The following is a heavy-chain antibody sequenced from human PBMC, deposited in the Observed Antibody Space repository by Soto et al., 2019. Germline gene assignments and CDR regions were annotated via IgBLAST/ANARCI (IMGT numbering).Heavy chain of an antibody. V-gene: IGHV3-30*03. CDR2: ISYDESNK. CDR3: ARDWGGDTTVAFQGYYGVDV. CDR1: GFTFSSYG. D-gene: IGHD3-16*01. Sequence: QVQLVESGGGVVQPGTSLRLACAASGFTFSSYGMHWVRQAPGKGLEWVAVISYDESNKDYADSVKGRFTISRDNSKNTLYLQMNSLRTADAALYYCARDWGGDTTVAFQGYYGVDVWGQGTTVTVSS. J-gene: IGHJ6*02.